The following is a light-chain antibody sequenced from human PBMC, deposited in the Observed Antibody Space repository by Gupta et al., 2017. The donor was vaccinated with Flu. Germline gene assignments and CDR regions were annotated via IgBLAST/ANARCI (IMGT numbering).Light chain of an antibody. CDR1: SSDIGSYNY. CDR3: SSFSSTNTVL. J-gene: IGLJ2*01. V-gene: IGLV2-14*01. Sequence: QSALTQPASVSVSPGQTITISCTGTSSDIGSYNYVSWYQQYPDKAPKLMIYAVNNRPSGVSYRFSGSKSGNTASLTISGLQAEDEADYYCSSFSSTNTVLFGGGTKLTVL. CDR2: AVN.